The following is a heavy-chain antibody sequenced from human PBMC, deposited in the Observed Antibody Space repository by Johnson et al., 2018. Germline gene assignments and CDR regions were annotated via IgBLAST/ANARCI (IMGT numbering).Heavy chain of an antibody. D-gene: IGHD3-3*01. CDR2: ISHDESKN. CDR1: GFTFSSHG. V-gene: IGHV3-30*18. J-gene: IGHJ6*02. Sequence: QVQLVESGGGVVQPGGSLRLSCAASGFTFSSHGMHWVRQAPGKGLEWVAVISHDESKNYYADSVKGRFTISRDNSKNTLYLQMNSLRVEDTAVYYCAKSDFWSGYTYYGLDVWGQGTTVTVSS. CDR3: AKSDFWSGYTYYGLDV.